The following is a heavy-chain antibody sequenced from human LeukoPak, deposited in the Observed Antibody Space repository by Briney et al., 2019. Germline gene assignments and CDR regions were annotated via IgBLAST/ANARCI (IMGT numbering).Heavy chain of an antibody. CDR1: GGTFSSYT. CDR3: ARDPPAVVTPNYYYGMDV. J-gene: IGHJ6*02. D-gene: IGHD4-23*01. V-gene: IGHV1-69*04. Sequence: GSSVMVSCKASGGTFSSYTISWVRQAPGQGLEWMGRIIPILGIANYAQKFQGRVTITADKSTSTAYMELSSLRSEDTAVYYCARDPPAVVTPNYYYGMDVWGQGTTVTVSS. CDR2: IIPILGIA.